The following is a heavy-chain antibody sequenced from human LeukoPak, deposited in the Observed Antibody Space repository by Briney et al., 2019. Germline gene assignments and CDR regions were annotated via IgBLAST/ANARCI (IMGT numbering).Heavy chain of an antibody. D-gene: IGHD6-6*01. Sequence: GASVKVSCKASGYTFTSYDINWVRQATGQGLEWMRWMNPNSGNTGYAQKFQGRVTMTRNTSISTAYMELSSLRSEDTAVYYCARGSLGAREARGGWFDPWGRGTLVTVSS. CDR1: GYTFTSYD. CDR2: MNPNSGNT. V-gene: IGHV1-8*01. CDR3: ARGSLGAREARGGWFDP. J-gene: IGHJ5*02.